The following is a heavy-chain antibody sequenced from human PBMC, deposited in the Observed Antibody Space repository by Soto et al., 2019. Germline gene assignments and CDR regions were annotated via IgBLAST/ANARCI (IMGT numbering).Heavy chain of an antibody. D-gene: IGHD3-16*01. Sequence: QVQLQQCGAGLLKPSETLSLTCAVYGGSLSGYYWSWIRQPPGQGLEWIGEINPSGSTSYIPSLESRVIMSVDTSKNQFSLRLSSVTAADTAVYYCARGLLGGAAAWGQGSLVTVSS. J-gene: IGHJ5*02. CDR3: ARGLLGGAAA. V-gene: IGHV4-34*01. CDR2: INPSGST. CDR1: GGSLSGYY.